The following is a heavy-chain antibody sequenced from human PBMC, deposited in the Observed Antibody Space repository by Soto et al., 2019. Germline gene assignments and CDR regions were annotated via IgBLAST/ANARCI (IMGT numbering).Heavy chain of an antibody. V-gene: IGHV5-51*01. CDR3: ARYQGRRVAKFELRHYYYYYGMDV. Sequence: PGESLKISCKGSGYSFTNYWIGWVRQMPGKGLEWMGIIYPGDSDTRYSPSFQGQVTISADKSISTAYLQWSSLKASDTAMYYCARYQGRRVAKFELRHYYYYYGMDVWGQGTTVTVSS. CDR2: IYPGDSDT. CDR1: GYSFTNYW. D-gene: IGHD1-7*01. J-gene: IGHJ6*02.